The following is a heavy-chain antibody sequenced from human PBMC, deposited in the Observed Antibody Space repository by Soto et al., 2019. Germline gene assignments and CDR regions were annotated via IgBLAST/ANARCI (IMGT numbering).Heavy chain of an antibody. D-gene: IGHD4-17*01. Sequence: QVQLVQSGAEVRKPGASVRLSCKASGYTLTRFYLHWVRQAPGQGLELMGIINTRGGTTAYAQKFRRRLTVTRDTSTSTVYMELSNLRSEDTAIYYCARGPDDSDVPRWDYWGQGTWVTVSS. CDR2: INTRGGTT. CDR1: GYTLTRFY. CDR3: ARGPDDSDVPRWDY. V-gene: IGHV1-46*01. J-gene: IGHJ4*02.